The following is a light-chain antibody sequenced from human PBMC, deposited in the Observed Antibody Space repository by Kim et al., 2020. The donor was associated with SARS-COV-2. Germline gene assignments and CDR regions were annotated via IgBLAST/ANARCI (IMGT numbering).Light chain of an antibody. Sequence: QSALTQPRSVSGSPGQSVTISCTGTNSDVGRYNSVSWYRQLPGKAPKLMIYDVNKRPSGVPDRFSGSKSGNTASLTISGLQAEDEADYYCCSYAGSFTLVFGGGTQLTVL. CDR1: NSDVGRYNS. V-gene: IGLV2-11*01. J-gene: IGLJ2*01. CDR3: CSYAGSFTLV. CDR2: DVN.